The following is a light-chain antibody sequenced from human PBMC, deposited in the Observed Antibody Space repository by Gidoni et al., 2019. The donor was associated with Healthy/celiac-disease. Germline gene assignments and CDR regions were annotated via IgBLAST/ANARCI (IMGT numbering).Light chain of an antibody. V-gene: IGKV3-20*01. CDR3: QQYGSSPVT. CDR1: QSVSSSY. J-gene: IGKJ1*01. Sequence: EIVVTQSPGTLSLSPGERATLPCRASQSVSSSYLAWYQQKPGQAPRLLIYGASSRATGIPDRFSSSGSGTDFTLTISRLEPEDFAVYYCQQYGSSPVTFGQGTKVEIK. CDR2: GAS.